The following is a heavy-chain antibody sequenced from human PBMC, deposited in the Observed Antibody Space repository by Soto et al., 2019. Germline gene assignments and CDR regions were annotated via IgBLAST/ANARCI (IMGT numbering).Heavy chain of an antibody. CDR3: ARSDCSGGSCYSYYFDY. CDR2: ISAYNGNT. D-gene: IGHD2-15*01. J-gene: IGHJ4*02. Sequence: QVQLVQSGAEVKKPGASVKISCKASGYTFTSYGISWVRQAPGQGLEWMGWISAYNGNTNYAQKLQGRVTMTTDTSTSTAYMELRSLRSDDTAVYYCARSDCSGGSCYSYYFDYWGQGTLVTVSS. V-gene: IGHV1-18*01. CDR1: GYTFTSYG.